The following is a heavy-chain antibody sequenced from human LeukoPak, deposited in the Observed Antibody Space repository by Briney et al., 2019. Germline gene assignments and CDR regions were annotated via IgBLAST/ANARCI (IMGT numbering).Heavy chain of an antibody. J-gene: IGHJ4*02. CDR1: GGSISSGSYY. Sequence: SQTLSLTCTVSGGSISSGSYYWSWIRQPAGKGLEWIGRIYTSGSTNYNPSLKSRVTISVDTSKNQSSLKLSSVTAADTAVYYCARGPSRIAAADADYWGQGTLVTVSS. CDR3: ARGPSRIAAADADY. D-gene: IGHD6-13*01. CDR2: IYTSGST. V-gene: IGHV4-61*02.